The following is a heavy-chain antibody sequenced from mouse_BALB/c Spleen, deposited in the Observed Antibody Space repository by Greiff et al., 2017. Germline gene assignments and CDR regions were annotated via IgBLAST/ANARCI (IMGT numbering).Heavy chain of an antibody. D-gene: IGHD1-1*01. Sequence: VKLQESGPGLVAPSQSLSITCTVSGFSLTGYGVNWVRQPPGKGLEWLGMIWGDGSTDYNSALKSRLSISKDNSKSQVFLKMNSLQTDDTARYYCAREYYRSSTGCAYWGQGTLDTVSA. CDR1: GFSLTGYG. J-gene: IGHJ3*01. CDR2: IWGDGST. V-gene: IGHV2-6-7*01. CDR3: AREYYRSSTGCAY.